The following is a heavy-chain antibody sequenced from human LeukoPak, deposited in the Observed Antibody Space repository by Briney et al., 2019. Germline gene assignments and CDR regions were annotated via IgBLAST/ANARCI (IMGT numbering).Heavy chain of an antibody. CDR3: ARGEGWLASYYYDSSGSKAKVPFDI. V-gene: IGHV1-69*06. D-gene: IGHD3-22*01. J-gene: IGHJ3*02. CDR2: IIPIFGTA. Sequence: ASVKVSCKASGGTFSSYAISWVRQAPGQGLEWMGGIIPIFGTANYAQKFQGRVTITADKSTSTAYMELSSLRSEDTAVYYCARGEGWLASYYYDSSGSKAKVPFDIWGQGTMVTVSS. CDR1: GGTFSSYA.